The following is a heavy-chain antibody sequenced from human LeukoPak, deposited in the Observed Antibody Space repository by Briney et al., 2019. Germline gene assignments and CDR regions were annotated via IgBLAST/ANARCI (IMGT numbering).Heavy chain of an antibody. V-gene: IGHV3-53*01. Sequence: GGSLRLSCAASGFTVSSNYMSWVRQAPGKGLEWVSVIYSGGSTYYADSVKGRFTISRDNSKNTLYLQMNSLRAEDTAVYYCARGRPYYYDSSGYYPYDALDIWGQGTMVTVSS. J-gene: IGHJ3*02. D-gene: IGHD3-22*01. CDR3: ARGRPYYYDSSGYYPYDALDI. CDR2: IYSGGST. CDR1: GFTVSSNY.